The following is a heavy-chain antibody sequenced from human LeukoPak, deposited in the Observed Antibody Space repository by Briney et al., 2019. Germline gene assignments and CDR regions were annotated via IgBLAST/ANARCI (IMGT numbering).Heavy chain of an antibody. CDR2: ISSSSYI. J-gene: IGHJ4*02. CDR1: GSTFSSYS. Sequence: PGGSLRLSCAASGSTFSSYSMNWVRQAPGKGLEWVSSISSSSYIYYADSVKGRFTISRDNAKNSLFLQMNSLRADDTAVYYCARDLGATRRSHDCWGQGTLVTVSS. V-gene: IGHV3-21*01. D-gene: IGHD1-26*01. CDR3: ARDLGATRRSHDC.